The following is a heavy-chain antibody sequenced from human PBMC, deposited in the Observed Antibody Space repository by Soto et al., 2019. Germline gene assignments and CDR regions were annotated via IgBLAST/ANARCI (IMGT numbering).Heavy chain of an antibody. CDR2: ISAYNGDT. Sequence: QVQLVQSGAEVKKPGASVKVSCKASGYTFTNYGVSWVRQAPGQGLEWMGWISAYNGDTNYAQKLKGXVXXXTXXSTSTAYMELRSLRSDDTAVYYCARDLVSCGGDCFDDTFDIWGQGTMVTVSS. J-gene: IGHJ3*02. CDR1: GYTFTNYG. V-gene: IGHV1-18*01. D-gene: IGHD2-21*02. CDR3: ARDLVSCGGDCFDDTFDI.